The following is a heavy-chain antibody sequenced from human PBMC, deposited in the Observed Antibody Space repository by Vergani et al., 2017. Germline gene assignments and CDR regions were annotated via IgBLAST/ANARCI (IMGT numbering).Heavy chain of an antibody. V-gene: IGHV3-23*01. CDR2: ISGSGGST. D-gene: IGHD5-24*01. Sequence: EVQLLESGGGLVQPGGSLRLSCAASGFTFSSYAMSWVRQAPGKGLEWVSAISGSGGSTYYADSVKGRFTISRDNSKNTLYLQMNSLRAEDTAVYYCVCERGLQLGGYWNWFDPWGQGTLVTVSS. CDR3: VCERGLQLGGYWNWFDP. CDR1: GFTFSSYA. J-gene: IGHJ5*02.